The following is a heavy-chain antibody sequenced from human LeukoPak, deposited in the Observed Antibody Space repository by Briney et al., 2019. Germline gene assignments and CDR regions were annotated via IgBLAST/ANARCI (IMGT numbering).Heavy chain of an antibody. J-gene: IGHJ5*02. CDR1: GYTFTGYY. CDR3: ARGRIIAVAGTEDWFDP. CDR2: INPNSGGT. V-gene: IGHV1-2*02. Sequence: ASVKVSCKASGYTFTGYYMHWVRQAPGQGLEWMGWINPNSGGTNYAQKFQGRVTMTRDTSISTAYMELSRLRSDDTAVYYCARGRIIAVAGTEDWFDPWGQGTLVTVSS. D-gene: IGHD6-19*01.